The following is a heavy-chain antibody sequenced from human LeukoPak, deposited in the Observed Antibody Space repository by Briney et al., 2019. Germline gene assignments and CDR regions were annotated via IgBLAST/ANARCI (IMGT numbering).Heavy chain of an antibody. Sequence: ASVKVSCKASGYTFTSYYMHWVRQAPEQGLEWMGIINPSGGSTSYAQKFQGRVTMTRDTSTSTVYMELSSLRSEDTAVYYCARGGPSSGYSSPLYFFDYWGQGTLVTVSS. CDR1: GYTFTSYY. J-gene: IGHJ4*02. CDR3: ARGGPSSGYSSPLYFFDY. D-gene: IGHD3-22*01. CDR2: INPSGGST. V-gene: IGHV1-46*01.